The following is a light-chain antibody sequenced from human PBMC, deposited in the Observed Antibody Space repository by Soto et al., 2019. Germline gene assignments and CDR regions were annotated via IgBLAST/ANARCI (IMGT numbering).Light chain of an antibody. CDR1: QSVGSD. CDR2: GAS. CDR3: QKYGSFWT. V-gene: IGKV3-15*01. J-gene: IGKJ1*01. Sequence: EIVMTQSPATLSVSPGARATLSCRASQSVGSDLVWYRQKPGQAPRLLIYGASNRATGVPDRFSGSGSGTVFTLTISSLQSDDFAVYYCQKYGSFWTFGQGTKVEIK.